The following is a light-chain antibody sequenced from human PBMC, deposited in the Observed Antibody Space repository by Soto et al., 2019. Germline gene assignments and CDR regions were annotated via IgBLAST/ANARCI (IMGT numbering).Light chain of an antibody. V-gene: IGLV2-8*01. Sequence: QSALTQPPSASGSPGQSVTISCTGTSSDVGGYNYVSWYQHHPGKAPKFIIYEVSQRPSGVPDRFSGSKSGNTASLTVSGLQTEDEADYYCCSYAGSNNFTVFGGGTKLTV. CDR2: EVS. CDR3: CSYAGSNNFTV. J-gene: IGLJ2*01. CDR1: SSDVGGYNY.